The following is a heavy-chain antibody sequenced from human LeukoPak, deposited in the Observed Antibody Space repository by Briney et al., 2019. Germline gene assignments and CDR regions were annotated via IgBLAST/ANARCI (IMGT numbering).Heavy chain of an antibody. J-gene: IGHJ4*02. D-gene: IGHD3-16*01. V-gene: IGHV4-34*01. CDR3: ARVYVWVDC. CDR2: INHSGST. Sequence: SETLSLTCAVYGGSFSGYYWSWIRQPPGKGLESIGEINHSGSTNYNPSLKSRVTISVDTSKNQFSLKLSSVTAADTAVYYCARVYVWVDCWGQGTLVTVSS. CDR1: GGSFSGYY.